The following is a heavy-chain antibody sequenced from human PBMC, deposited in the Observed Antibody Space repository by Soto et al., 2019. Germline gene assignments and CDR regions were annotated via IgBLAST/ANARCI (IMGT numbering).Heavy chain of an antibody. J-gene: IGHJ4*02. CDR2: ISANNGKR. D-gene: IGHD2-21*01. CDR1: GYTFTSYG. V-gene: IGHV1-18*01. CDR3: XLDCGGAPCYTGY. Sequence: QLVQSGAAVKKPGASVKVSCKASGYTFTSYGISWXXQAPGQGLEWMGWISANNGKRSYSQNLQDRVTLTTDKXXXXXXXXXXXXXXXXXXXXXXXLDCGGAPCYTGYWGQGTQVTVSS.